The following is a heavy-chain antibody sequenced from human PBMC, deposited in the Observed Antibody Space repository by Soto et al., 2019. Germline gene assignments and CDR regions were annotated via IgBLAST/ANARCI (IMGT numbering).Heavy chain of an antibody. J-gene: IGHJ4*02. CDR3: ARQLDNYDSSGYFQRPSCYFDY. V-gene: IGHV4-30-4*01. D-gene: IGHD3-22*01. CDR1: GGSISSGDYY. CDR2: IYYSGST. Sequence: TLSLTCTVSGGSISSGDYYWSWIRQPPGKGLEWIGYIYYSGSTYYNPSLKSRVTISVDTSKNQFSLKLSSVTAADTAVYYCARQLDNYDSSGYFQRPSCYFDYWGQGTLVTVSS.